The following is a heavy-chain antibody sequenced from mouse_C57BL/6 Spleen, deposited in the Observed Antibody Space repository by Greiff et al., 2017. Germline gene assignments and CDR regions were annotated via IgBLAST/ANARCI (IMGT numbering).Heavy chain of an antibody. D-gene: IGHD1-1*01. CDR3: ARGYYGSSYGYFEV. CDR2: IDPSDSYT. V-gene: IGHV1-50*01. CDR1: GYTFTSYW. J-gene: IGHJ1*03. Sequence: QVQLQQPGAELVKPGASVKLSCKASGYTFTSYWMQWVKQRPGQGLEWIGEIDPSDSYTNYNQKFKGKATLTVDTSSSTAYMQLSGLTSEDSAVYDCARGYYGSSYGYFEVWGTGTTVTVAS.